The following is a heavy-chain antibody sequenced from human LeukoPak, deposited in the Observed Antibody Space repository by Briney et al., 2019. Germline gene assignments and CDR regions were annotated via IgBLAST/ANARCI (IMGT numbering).Heavy chain of an antibody. CDR2: VSYDETNK. CDR3: AKVRYYDSSGYPYYFDY. J-gene: IGHJ4*02. D-gene: IGHD3-22*01. V-gene: IGHV3-30-3*01. Sequence: TGGSLRLSCAASGFTFNSYAMHWVRQAPGKGLEWVAVVSYDETNKFYADSVKGRFTISRDNSKNTLYLQMNSLRAEDTAVYYCAKVRYYDSSGYPYYFDYWGQGTLVTVSS. CDR1: GFTFNSYA.